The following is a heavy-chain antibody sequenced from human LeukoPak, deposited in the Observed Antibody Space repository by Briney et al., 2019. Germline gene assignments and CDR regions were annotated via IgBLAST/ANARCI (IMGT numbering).Heavy chain of an antibody. CDR1: GFTFSSYA. CDR2: VSGSGGST. J-gene: IGHJ6*02. Sequence: GGSLRLSCVASGFTFSSYAMSWVRQAPGKGLEWVSGVSGSGGSTYYADSVKGRFTISRDNSKNTLYVQMNSLRAEDTAVYYCAKEQAGSHYYYYGMDDWGQGTTVTVSS. CDR3: AKEQAGSHYYYYGMDD. V-gene: IGHV3-23*01. D-gene: IGHD3-10*01.